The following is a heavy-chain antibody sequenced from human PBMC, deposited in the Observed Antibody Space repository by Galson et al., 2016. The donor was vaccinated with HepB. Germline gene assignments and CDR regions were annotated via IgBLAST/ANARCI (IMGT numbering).Heavy chain of an antibody. CDR1: GYIFTNYW. J-gene: IGHJ4*02. Sequence: QSGAEVKKPGESLKISCKGSGYIFTNYWIGWVRQMPGKALEWMALISPDGSATRYRPSFQGQVTIAADTSISTASLQWSSLKSSDTAIYYCARRVAVTGGILDYWGQGTLVTVSS. CDR2: ISPDGSAT. CDR3: ARRVAVTGGILDY. D-gene: IGHD6-19*01. V-gene: IGHV5-51*01.